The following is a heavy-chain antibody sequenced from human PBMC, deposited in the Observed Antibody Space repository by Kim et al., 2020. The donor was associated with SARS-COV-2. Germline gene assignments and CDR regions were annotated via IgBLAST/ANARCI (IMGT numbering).Heavy chain of an antibody. D-gene: IGHD6-19*01. J-gene: IGHJ4*02. CDR2: IYYSGST. CDR3: ARTAVAGTPYFDY. Sequence: SETLSLTCTVSGGSISSSSYYWGWIRQPPGKGLEWIGSIYYSGSTYYNPSLKSRVTISVDTSKNQFSLKLSSATAADAAVYYCARTAVAGTPYFDYWGQGTLVTVSS. V-gene: IGHV4-39*07. CDR1: GGSISSSSYY.